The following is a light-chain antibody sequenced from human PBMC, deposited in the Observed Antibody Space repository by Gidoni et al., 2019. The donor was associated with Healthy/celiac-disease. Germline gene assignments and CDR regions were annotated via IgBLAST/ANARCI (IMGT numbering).Light chain of an antibody. CDR1: QDISNY. Sequence: DIQMTQSPSSLSASVVDRVTITCQASQDISNYLNWYQQKPGKAPKLLIYDASNLETGVPSRFSGSGSGTDFTFTISSLQTEDIATYYCQQYDNLLTFGGGTKVEIK. CDR2: DAS. CDR3: QQYDNLLT. V-gene: IGKV1-33*01. J-gene: IGKJ4*01.